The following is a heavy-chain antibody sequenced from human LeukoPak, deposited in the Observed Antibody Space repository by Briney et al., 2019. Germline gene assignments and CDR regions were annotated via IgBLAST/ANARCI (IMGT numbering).Heavy chain of an antibody. J-gene: IGHJ6*03. V-gene: IGHV4-39*07. CDR1: GGSISSSSYY. Sequence: PSETLSLTCTVSGGSISSSSYYWGWIRQPPGKGLEWIGSIYYSGSTYYNPSLKSRVTISVDTSKNQFSLKLSSVTAADTAVYYCARTTEGGYTYGYFYYYYMDVWGKGTTVTISS. D-gene: IGHD5-18*01. CDR2: IYYSGST. CDR3: ARTTEGGYTYGYFYYYYMDV.